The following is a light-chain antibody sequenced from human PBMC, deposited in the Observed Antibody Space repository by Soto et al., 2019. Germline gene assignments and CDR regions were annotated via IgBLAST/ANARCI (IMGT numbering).Light chain of an antibody. CDR2: EVS. CDR1: SSDVGGYNF. V-gene: IGLV2-14*01. J-gene: IGLJ2*01. CDR3: SSYTFSSALVV. Sequence: QSALTQPASVSGSPGQSITISCTGTSSDVGGYNFVSWYQQHPGKAPRLMIYEVSNRPPGVSDRFSGSKSGNTASLTISGLQAEDEADYYCSSYTFSSALVVFGGGTKVTVL.